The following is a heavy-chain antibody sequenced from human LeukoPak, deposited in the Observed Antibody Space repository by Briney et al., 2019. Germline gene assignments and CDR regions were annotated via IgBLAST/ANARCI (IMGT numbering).Heavy chain of an antibody. V-gene: IGHV3-21*01. D-gene: IGHD4-17*01. Sequence: GGSLRLSCAASGFTFSSYSMNWVRQAPGKGLEWVSSISSSSSYIYYADSVKGRFTISRDNAKNSLYLQMNSLRAEDTAVYYCARDLVYGDYEEYYFDYWGQGTLVTVSS. CDR3: ARDLVYGDYEEYYFDY. CDR1: GFTFSSYS. J-gene: IGHJ4*02. CDR2: ISSSSSYI.